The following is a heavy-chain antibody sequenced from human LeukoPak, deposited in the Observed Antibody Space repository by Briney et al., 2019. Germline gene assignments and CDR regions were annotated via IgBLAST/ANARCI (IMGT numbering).Heavy chain of an antibody. V-gene: IGHV1-18*01. Sequence: ASVKVSCTASGYAFTRYGISWVRQAPGQGLEWMGWIRAYNGNRNSAQKFQGRVTMTTDTSTSTVYMELRSLRSDDTAVYYCARDGGGDSSGYFDCWGQGTLVTVSS. CDR1: GYAFTRYG. CDR3: ARDGGGDSSGYFDC. CDR2: IRAYNGNR. D-gene: IGHD2-21*02. J-gene: IGHJ4*02.